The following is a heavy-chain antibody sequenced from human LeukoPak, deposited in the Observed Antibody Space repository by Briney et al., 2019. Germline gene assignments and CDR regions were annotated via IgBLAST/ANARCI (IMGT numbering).Heavy chain of an antibody. V-gene: IGHV3-15*01. CDR2: IKSKTDGGTA. Sequence: GGSLRLSCAASGFTFNNAWMNWVRQAPGKGLEWVGRIKSKTDGGTADYAAPVKGRFTISRDDSKNTLYLQMNSLKIEDTAVYYCTIPETGTTRYWGQGTLVTVSS. CDR1: GFTFNNAW. CDR3: TIPETGTTRY. J-gene: IGHJ4*02. D-gene: IGHD1-1*01.